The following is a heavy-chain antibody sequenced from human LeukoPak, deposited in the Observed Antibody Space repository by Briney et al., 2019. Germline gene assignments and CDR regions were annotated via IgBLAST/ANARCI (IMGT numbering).Heavy chain of an antibody. CDR3: ARDRKGGNCFDY. CDR2: ISSSGSTK. J-gene: IGHJ4*02. V-gene: IGHV3-48*03. Sequence: GGSLRLSCAASGFTFSSYEMNWARQAPGKGLEWVSYISSSGSTKFYADSVKGRFTISRDNAKNSLFLQMNSLKTEDTAVYYCARDRKGGNCFDYWGQGTLVTVSS. D-gene: IGHD2-15*01. CDR1: GFTFSSYE.